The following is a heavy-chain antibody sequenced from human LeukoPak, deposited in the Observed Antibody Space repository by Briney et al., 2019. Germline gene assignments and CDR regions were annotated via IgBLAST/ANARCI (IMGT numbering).Heavy chain of an antibody. CDR1: GGSISNFF. CDR3: ARGLKYYYDSRFDP. D-gene: IGHD3-22*01. Sequence: SETLSLTCTVSGGSISNFFWSWIRQPAGKGLEWIGHIYTSGNTNYDPSLKSRVTMSVDTSKNQFSLKLSSVTAADTAVYYCARGLKYYYDSRFDPWGQGTLVTVSS. V-gene: IGHV4-4*07. J-gene: IGHJ5*02. CDR2: IYTSGNT.